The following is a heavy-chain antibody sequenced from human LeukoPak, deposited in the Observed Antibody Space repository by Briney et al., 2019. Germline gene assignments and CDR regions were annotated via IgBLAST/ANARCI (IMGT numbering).Heavy chain of an antibody. CDR3: AKDWGAYYDSSGFYSGDFDY. D-gene: IGHD3-22*01. J-gene: IGHJ4*02. V-gene: IGHV3-43*02. CDR1: GFTFDDYA. Sequence: GGSLRLSCAASGFTFDDYAMHWVRQAPGRGLEWVSLISGDGGSTYYADSVKGRFTISRDNSKNSLYLQMNSLRTEDTALYYCAKDWGAYYDSSGFYSGDFDYWGQGTLVTVSS. CDR2: ISGDGGST.